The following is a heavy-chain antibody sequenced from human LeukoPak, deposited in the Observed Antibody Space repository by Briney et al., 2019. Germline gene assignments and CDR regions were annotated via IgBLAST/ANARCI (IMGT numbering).Heavy chain of an antibody. CDR2: ISAYSGNT. CDR1: GYTFTSYG. D-gene: IGHD3-10*01. V-gene: IGHV1-18*01. CDR3: ARGPRLLWFGERAKFFDY. Sequence: ASVKVSCKASGYTFTSYGISWVRQAPGQGLEWMGWISAYSGNTNYAQKLQGRVTMTTDTSTSTAYMELRSLRSDDTAVYYCARGPRLLWFGERAKFFDYWGQGTLVTVSS. J-gene: IGHJ4*02.